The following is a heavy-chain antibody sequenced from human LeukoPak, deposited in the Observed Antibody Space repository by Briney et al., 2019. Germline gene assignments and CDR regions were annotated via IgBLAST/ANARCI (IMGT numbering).Heavy chain of an antibody. V-gene: IGHV3-48*01. J-gene: IGHJ4*02. CDR3: ARTGTAMAYY. CDR2: ISSTSNTI. CDR1: GITLSSYG. D-gene: IGHD5-18*01. Sequence: GGSLRLSCAASGITLSSYGMNWVRQAPGKGLEWVSYISSTSNTIYYADSVKARFTISRDNAKSSLYLQMNSLRAEDTAVYYCARTGTAMAYYWGQGTLVTVSS.